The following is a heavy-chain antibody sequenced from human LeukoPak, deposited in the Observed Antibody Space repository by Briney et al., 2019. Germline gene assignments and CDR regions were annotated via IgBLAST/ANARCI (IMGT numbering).Heavy chain of an antibody. CDR3: ARVPGDGYNFSFDY. D-gene: IGHD5-24*01. CDR2: ISYDGSNK. J-gene: IGHJ4*02. CDR1: GFTFSSYA. V-gene: IGHV3-30-3*01. Sequence: GGSLRLSCAASGFTFSSYAMHWVRQAPGKGLEWVAVISYDGSNKYYADSVKGRFTISRDNSKNTLYLQMNSLRAEDTAVYYCARVPGDGYNFSFDYWGQGTLVTVSS.